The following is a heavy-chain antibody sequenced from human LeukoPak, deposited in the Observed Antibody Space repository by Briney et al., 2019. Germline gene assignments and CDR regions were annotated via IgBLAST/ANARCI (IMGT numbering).Heavy chain of an antibody. CDR2: ISDSGGTT. CDR1: GFTFSSYA. CDR3: ARQGSEIDY. Sequence: GSLRLSCAASGFTFSSYAMSWVRQAPGKGLEWVSAISDSGGTTYYADSVKGRFTISRDNSKNTLYLQMNSLRAEDTAMYYCARQGSEIDYWGQGTLVTVSS. V-gene: IGHV3-23*01. J-gene: IGHJ4*02.